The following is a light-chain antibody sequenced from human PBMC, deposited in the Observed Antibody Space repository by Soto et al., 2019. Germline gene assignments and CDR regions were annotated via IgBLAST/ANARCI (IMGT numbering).Light chain of an antibody. V-gene: IGKV4-1*01. CDR1: QSVLYSSNNKNY. CDR2: WAS. Sequence: DIVMTQSPDSLAVSLGERATINCKSSQSVLYSSNNKNYLAWYQQKPGQPPKLLIYWASTRESGVPGRFSGSGSATDFTLTISSLQAEDVAVYYCQQYYTTPPTFGQGTKVEIK. J-gene: IGKJ1*01. CDR3: QQYYTTPPT.